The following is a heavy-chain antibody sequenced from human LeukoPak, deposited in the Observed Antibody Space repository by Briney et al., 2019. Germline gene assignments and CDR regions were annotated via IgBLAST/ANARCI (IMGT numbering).Heavy chain of an antibody. CDR3: AKDRNYCSGPSCHASHYFDS. D-gene: IGHD2-2*01. Sequence: PGGSLRLSCAASGFTFSSYAMSWVRQAPGKGLEWVSVISGGGFNTYHADSVKGRFTISRDNSNNTLYLLMNSLRAEDTAVYYCAKDRNYCSGPSCHASHYFDSWGQGTLATVSS. CDR1: GFTFSSYA. CDR2: ISGGGFNT. V-gene: IGHV3-23*01. J-gene: IGHJ4*02.